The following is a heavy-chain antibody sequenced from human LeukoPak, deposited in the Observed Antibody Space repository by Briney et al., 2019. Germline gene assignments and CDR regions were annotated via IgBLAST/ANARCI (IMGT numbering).Heavy chain of an antibody. J-gene: IGHJ4*02. CDR1: GFTFSSYA. CDR2: ISGSGGST. V-gene: IGHV3-23*01. Sequence: PGGSLRLSCAASGFTFSSYAMSWVRQAPGKGLEWVSAISGSGGSTYYADSVKGRFTISRDNSKNTLYLQMNSLRAENTAVYYCAKRRDGDYGNFDYWGQGTLVTVSS. D-gene: IGHD4-17*01. CDR3: AKRRDGDYGNFDY.